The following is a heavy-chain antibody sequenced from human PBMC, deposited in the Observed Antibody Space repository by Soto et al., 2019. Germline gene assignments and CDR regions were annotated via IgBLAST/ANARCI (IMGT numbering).Heavy chain of an antibody. Sequence: RLSCAASGFTFSSYGMHWVRQAPGKGLEGVAVIWYDGSNKYYADSVKGRFTISRDNSKNTLYLQMNSLRAEDTAVYYCARAPYSSSPRYYYYGMDVWGQGTTVTVSS. CDR1: GFTFSSYG. J-gene: IGHJ6*02. V-gene: IGHV3-33*01. CDR3: ARAPYSSSPRYYYYGMDV. CDR2: IWYDGSNK. D-gene: IGHD6-6*01.